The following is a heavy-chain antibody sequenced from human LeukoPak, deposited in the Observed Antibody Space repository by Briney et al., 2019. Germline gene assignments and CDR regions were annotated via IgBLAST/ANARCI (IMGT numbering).Heavy chain of an antibody. CDR3: ARDPRYYYDSSGYAFDI. J-gene: IGHJ3*02. V-gene: IGHV3-66*01. D-gene: IGHD3-22*01. Sequence: GGSLRLSCAASGFTVSSNYMSWVRQAPGKGLEWVSVIDSGGSTYYADSVKGRFTISRDNSKNTLYLQMNSLRAEDTAVYYYARDPRYYYDSSGYAFDIWGQGTMVTVSS. CDR1: GFTVSSNY. CDR2: IDSGGST.